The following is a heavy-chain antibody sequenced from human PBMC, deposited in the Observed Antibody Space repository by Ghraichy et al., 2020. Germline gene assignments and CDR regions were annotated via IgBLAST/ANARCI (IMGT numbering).Heavy chain of an antibody. CDR1: GFSLSAYD. V-gene: IGHV3-13*01. D-gene: IGHD6-19*01. CDR3: VRGVAVDAAWSYNYIYAMDV. Sequence: GGSLRLSCAASGFSLSAYDIHWVRQTAGKRLQWVASLSSGGDSHYLDSVQGRFSISRDSGKRSFYLQMDSLSAGDSAIYYCVRGVAVDAAWSYNYIYAMDVWGQGTTVTVSS. CDR2: LSSGGDS. J-gene: IGHJ6*02.